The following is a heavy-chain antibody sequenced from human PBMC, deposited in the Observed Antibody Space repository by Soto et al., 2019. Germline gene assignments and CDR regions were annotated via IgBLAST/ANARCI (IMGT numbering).Heavy chain of an antibody. CDR3: AKDRSSTSCYAFDY. CDR2: ISGSGGTT. V-gene: IGHV3-23*01. CDR1: GLTFRNYA. D-gene: IGHD2-2*01. Sequence: PGGSLRLSCAASGLTFRNYAMSWARQAPGKGLEWVSAISGSGGTTHYADSVKGRFTISRDNSKNTLYLQMNSLRVEDTAVYYCAKDRSSTSCYAFDYWGQGSLVTVSS. J-gene: IGHJ4*02.